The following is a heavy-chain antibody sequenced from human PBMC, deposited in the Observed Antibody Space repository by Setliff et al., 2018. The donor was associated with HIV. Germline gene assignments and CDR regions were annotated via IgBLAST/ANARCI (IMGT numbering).Heavy chain of an antibody. CDR2: IDGDGSTK. Sequence: PGGSLRLSCTASGFNFDDYDMSWVRQAPGKGLEWVANIDGDGSTKNYVDSVKGRFTISRHNAESAVYLQMNSLRPEDTALYYCARDSEPGTRVAGTTGLDYWGQGSLVTISS. CDR1: GFNFDDYD. J-gene: IGHJ4*02. CDR3: ARDSEPGTRVAGTTGLDY. V-gene: IGHV3-7*01. D-gene: IGHD6-19*01.